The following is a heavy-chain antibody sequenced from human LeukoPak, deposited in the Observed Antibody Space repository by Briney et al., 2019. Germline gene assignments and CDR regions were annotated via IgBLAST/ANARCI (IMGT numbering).Heavy chain of an antibody. D-gene: IGHD2-2*01. V-gene: IGHV3-73*01. CDR3: TRTCGSTTCSTPYYMDV. CDR1: GFTFSDST. CDR2: IRSKATSYAT. Sequence: GGSLRLSCAASGFTFSDSTMHWVRQASGKGLEWVGRIRSKATSYATGYGASVKGRFTISRDDSKNTAYLQMNSLKTEDTAVYYCTRTCGSTTCSTPYYMDVWGKGTTVTVSS. J-gene: IGHJ6*03.